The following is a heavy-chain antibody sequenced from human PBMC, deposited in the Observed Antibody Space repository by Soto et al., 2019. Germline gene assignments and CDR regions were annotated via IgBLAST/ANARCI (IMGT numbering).Heavy chain of an antibody. J-gene: IGHJ4*02. Sequence: SVKVSCKASGGTFSSYAISWVRQAPGQGLEWMGGIIPIFGTANYAQKFQGRVTITADESTSTAYMELSSLRSEDTAVYHCARDASRIQLWLRYWGQGTLVTVSS. V-gene: IGHV1-69*13. CDR2: IIPIFGTA. CDR3: ARDASRIQLWLRY. CDR1: GGTFSSYA. D-gene: IGHD5-18*01.